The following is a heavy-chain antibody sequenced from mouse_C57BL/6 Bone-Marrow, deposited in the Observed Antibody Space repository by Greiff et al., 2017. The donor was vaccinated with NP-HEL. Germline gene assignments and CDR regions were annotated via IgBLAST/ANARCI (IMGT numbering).Heavy chain of an antibody. V-gene: IGHV1-82*01. CDR2: IYPGDGDT. CDR1: GYAFSSSW. Sequence: VKLQQSGPELVKPGASVKISCKASGYAFSSSWMNWVKQRPGKGLEWIGRIYPGDGDTNYNGKFKGKATLTADKSSSTAYMQLSSLTSEDSAVYFCAREGIYYGLFAYWGQGTLVTVSA. D-gene: IGHD2-1*01. CDR3: AREGIYYGLFAY. J-gene: IGHJ3*01.